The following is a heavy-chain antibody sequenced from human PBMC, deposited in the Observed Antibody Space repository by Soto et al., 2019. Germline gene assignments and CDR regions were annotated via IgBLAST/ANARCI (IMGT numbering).Heavy chain of an antibody. Sequence: GGSLRLSCAASGFTFSSYSMNWVRQAPGNGLEWVSSISSSSSYIYYADSVKGRLTISRDNAKNSLYLQMNSLRAEDTAVYYCARIAVAGTLVWFDPWGQGILVTVSS. V-gene: IGHV3-21*01. J-gene: IGHJ5*02. D-gene: IGHD6-19*01. CDR2: ISSSSSYI. CDR3: ARIAVAGTLVWFDP. CDR1: GFTFSSYS.